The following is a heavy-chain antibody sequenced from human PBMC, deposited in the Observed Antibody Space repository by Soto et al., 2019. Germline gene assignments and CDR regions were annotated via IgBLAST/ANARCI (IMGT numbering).Heavy chain of an antibody. CDR3: ARMGDVPYYYYGMDV. D-gene: IGHD3-16*01. CDR1: GYTFTSYG. J-gene: IGHJ6*02. CDR2: INGYNGNT. V-gene: IGHV1-18*01. Sequence: GASVKVSCKASGYTFTSYGITWVRQAPGQGLEWLGWINGYNGNTNYAQKLQGRVTMTTDTSTSTAHTELRSLRSDDTAVYYCARMGDVPYYYYGMDVWGQGTTVTVSS.